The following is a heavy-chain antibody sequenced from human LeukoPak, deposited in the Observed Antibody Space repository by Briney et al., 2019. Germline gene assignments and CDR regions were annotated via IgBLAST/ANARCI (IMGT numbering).Heavy chain of an antibody. CDR1: GFTFSSYW. CDR2: IKSDGKT. Sequence: GGSLRPSCAASGFTFSSYWMHWVRQAPGKGLVWVSRIKSDGKTNYADSVKGRFTISRDNAKNTVSLQMNSLRAEDTGVYYCARAPSEIGGYYPEYFRHWGQGTLVTISS. V-gene: IGHV3-74*01. J-gene: IGHJ1*01. CDR3: ARAPSEIGGYYPEYFRH. D-gene: IGHD3-22*01.